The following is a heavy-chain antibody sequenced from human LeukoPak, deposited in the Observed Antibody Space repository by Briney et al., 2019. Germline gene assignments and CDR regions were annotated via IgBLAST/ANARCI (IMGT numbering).Heavy chain of an antibody. J-gene: IGHJ4*02. CDR3: AKGGDWLYYFDY. CDR1: GFTFSSYS. CDR2: ISGSDGYT. Sequence: GGSLRLSCAASGFTFSSYSMNWVRQAPGKGLEWVSAISGSDGYTYYADSVKGRFTISRDNSKNTLYLQLNSLRAEDTAVYYCAKGGDWLYYFDYWGQGTRVTVSS. V-gene: IGHV3-23*01. D-gene: IGHD2-21*02.